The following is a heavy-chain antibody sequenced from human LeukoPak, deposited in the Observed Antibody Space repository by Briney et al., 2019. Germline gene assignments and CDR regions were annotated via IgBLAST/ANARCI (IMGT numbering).Heavy chain of an antibody. CDR1: GGTFSSYA. Sequence: RASVKVSCKASGGTFSSYAISWVRQAPGQGLEWMGGIIPIFGTANYAQKFQGRVTITADESTSTAYMELSSLRSEDTAVYYCASLTGDHYYYYYMDVWGKGTTVTVSS. CDR3: ASLTGDHYYYYYMDV. CDR2: IIPIFGTA. V-gene: IGHV1-69*13. J-gene: IGHJ6*03. D-gene: IGHD7-27*01.